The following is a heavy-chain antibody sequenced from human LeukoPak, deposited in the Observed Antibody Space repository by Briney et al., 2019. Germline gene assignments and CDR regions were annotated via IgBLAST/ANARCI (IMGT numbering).Heavy chain of an antibody. CDR1: GYSISSGYY. Sequence: PSETLSFTCTVSGYSISSGYYWGWIRQPPGKGLEWIGSIYQSGSTYYSPSLKSRVTISLDTSKNQFSLRLSSVTPADTAVYYCARVGGCSSISCYRIDPWGQGTLVTVFS. D-gene: IGHD2-2*01. J-gene: IGHJ5*02. V-gene: IGHV4-38-2*02. CDR3: ARVGGCSSISCYRIDP. CDR2: IYQSGST.